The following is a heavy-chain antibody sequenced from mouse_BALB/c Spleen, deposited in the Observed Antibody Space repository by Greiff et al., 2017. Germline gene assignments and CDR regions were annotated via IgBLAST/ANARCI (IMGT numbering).Heavy chain of an antibody. V-gene: IGHV1-37*01. D-gene: IGHD1-1*01. CDR3: GRRGYGSERLYYAMDY. CDR2: INPYNGDT. CDR1: GYSFTGYF. Sequence: EVQLQHSGPELVKPGASVKISCKASGYSFTGYFMNWVKQSHGKSLEWIGRINPYNGDTFYNQKFKGKATLTVDKSSSTAHMELLSLTSEDSAVYYCGRRGYGSERLYYAMDYWGQGTSVTVSS. J-gene: IGHJ4*01.